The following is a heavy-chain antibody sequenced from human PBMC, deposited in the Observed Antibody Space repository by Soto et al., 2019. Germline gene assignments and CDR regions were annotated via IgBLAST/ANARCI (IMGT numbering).Heavy chain of an antibody. CDR2: ISAYSGDT. D-gene: IGHD6-13*01. V-gene: IGHV1-2*02. CDR3: ARVAAPAANGFDP. Sequence: ASANVPCKASGYSFTSYPIAWARRAPGQGLEWMGWISAYSGDTNYAQKFQGRVTMTRDTSISTAYMELSRLRSDDTVVYYCARVAAPAANGFDPWGQGTLVTVSS. CDR1: GYSFTSYP. J-gene: IGHJ5*02.